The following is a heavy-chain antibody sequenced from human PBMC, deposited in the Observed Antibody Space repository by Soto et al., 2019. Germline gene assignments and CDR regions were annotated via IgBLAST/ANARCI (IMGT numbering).Heavy chain of an antibody. Sequence: PGESLKISCKGSGYSFTSYWIGWVRQMPGKGLEWMGIIYPGDSDTRYSPSFQGQVTISVDKSISTAYLQWSSLKASDTAIYYCATVQYSSSSGAFDIWGQGTMVTVSS. CDR1: GYSFTSYW. D-gene: IGHD6-6*01. J-gene: IGHJ3*02. V-gene: IGHV5-51*01. CDR3: ATVQYSSSSGAFDI. CDR2: IYPGDSDT.